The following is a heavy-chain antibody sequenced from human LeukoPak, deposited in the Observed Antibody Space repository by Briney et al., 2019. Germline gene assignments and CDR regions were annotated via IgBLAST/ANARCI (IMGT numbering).Heavy chain of an antibody. CDR3: ARANLPYYDSSGYYYVAAFDI. CDR2: IYYSGST. Sequence: SETLSLTCAVYGGSFSGYYWSWIRQPPGKGLEWIGYIYYSGSTYYNPSLKSRVTISVDTSKNQFSLKLSSVTAADTAVYYCARANLPYYDSSGYYYVAAFDIWGQGTMVTVSS. CDR1: GGSFSGYY. D-gene: IGHD3-22*01. V-gene: IGHV4-34*09. J-gene: IGHJ3*02.